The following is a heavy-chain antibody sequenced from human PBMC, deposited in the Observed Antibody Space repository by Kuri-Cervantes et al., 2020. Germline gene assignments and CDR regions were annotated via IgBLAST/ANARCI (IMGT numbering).Heavy chain of an antibody. V-gene: IGHV4-30-4*02. CDR1: GGSISSGDYY. D-gene: IGHD3-10*01. Sequence: SETLSLTCTVSGGSISSGDYYWSWIRQPPGKGLEWIGYIYYSGSTYYNPSLKSRVTISVDTSKNQFSLKLSSVTAADTAVYHCARSSYYYGSGSYLYYWGQGTLVTVSS. CDR2: IYYSGST. J-gene: IGHJ4*02. CDR3: ARSSYYYGSGSYLYY.